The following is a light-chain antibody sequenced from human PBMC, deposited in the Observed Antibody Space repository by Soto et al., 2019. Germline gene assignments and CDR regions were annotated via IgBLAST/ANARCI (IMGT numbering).Light chain of an antibody. J-gene: IGKJ1*01. CDR3: QQYGSSPRT. CDR2: GAS. V-gene: IGKV3-20*01. Sequence: EIVLTQSPGTLSLSPGERATLSCRASQSVSSSFLAWYQQKPGQAPRLLIYGASSRATGIPDRFSGSGSGTDFTLTISRLEPEEIAVYYCQQYGSSPRTFGQGTKVEIK. CDR1: QSVSSSF.